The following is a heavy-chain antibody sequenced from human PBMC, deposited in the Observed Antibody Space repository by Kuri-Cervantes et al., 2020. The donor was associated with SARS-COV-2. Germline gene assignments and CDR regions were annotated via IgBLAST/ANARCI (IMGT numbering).Heavy chain of an antibody. CDR1: GGSISSYY. Sequence: SETLSLTCTVSGGSISSYYWSWIRQPPGKGLEWIGYIYYSGSTNYNPSLKSRVTISVDTSKNQFSLKLSSVTAADTAVYYCARGRLFGYWGQGTLVTVSS. V-gene: IGHV4-59*01. CDR3: ARGRLFGY. D-gene: IGHD2-21*01. J-gene: IGHJ4*02. CDR2: IYYSGST.